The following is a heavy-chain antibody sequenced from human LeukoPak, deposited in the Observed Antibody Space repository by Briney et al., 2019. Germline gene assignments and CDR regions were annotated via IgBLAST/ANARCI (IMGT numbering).Heavy chain of an antibody. CDR2: IYHSGST. J-gene: IGHJ5*02. Sequence: PSETLSLTCTVSGGSISSSNWWSWVRQPPGKGLEWIGEIYHSGSTNYNPSLKSRVTISVDKSKNQFSLKLSSVTAADTAVYYCARRGRVVAAYNWFDPWGQGTLVTVSS. CDR3: ARRGRVVAAYNWFDP. D-gene: IGHD2-15*01. CDR1: GGSISSSNW. V-gene: IGHV4-4*02.